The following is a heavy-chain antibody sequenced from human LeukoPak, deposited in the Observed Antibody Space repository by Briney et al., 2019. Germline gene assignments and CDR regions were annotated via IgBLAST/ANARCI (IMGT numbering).Heavy chain of an antibody. V-gene: IGHV4-34*01. CDR1: GGSFSGYY. CDR3: ARGLFWGRYSSSYAY. CDR2: INHSGST. D-gene: IGHD6-6*01. Sequence: SETLSLTCAVYGGSFSGYYWSWIRQPPGKGLEWIGEINHSGSTNYNPSLKSRVTISVDTSKNQFSLKLSSVTAAATAVYYCARGLFWGRYSSSYAYWGQGTLVTVSS. J-gene: IGHJ4*02.